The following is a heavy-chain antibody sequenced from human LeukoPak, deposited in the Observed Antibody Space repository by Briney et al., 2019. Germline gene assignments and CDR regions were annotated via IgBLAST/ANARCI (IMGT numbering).Heavy chain of an antibody. CDR1: GYTFTSYG. V-gene: IGHV1-18*01. CDR2: ISAYNGDT. Sequence: ASVKVSCKASGYTFTSYGISWVRQAPGQGLEWMGWISAYNGDTNYAQKIQGRVTMTTDTSTSTAYMELRSLRSDDTAVYYCARGFTHYYDSSGTSDYWGQGTLVTVSS. CDR3: ARGFTHYYDSSGTSDY. D-gene: IGHD3-22*01. J-gene: IGHJ4*02.